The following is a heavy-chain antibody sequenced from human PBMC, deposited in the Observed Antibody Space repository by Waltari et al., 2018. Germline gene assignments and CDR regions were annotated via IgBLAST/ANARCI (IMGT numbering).Heavy chain of an antibody. CDR3: ARDSDYDFWSGYYPKTYYYYYYMDV. Sequence: QVQLQESGPGLVKPSQTLSLTCTVSGGSISSGSYYWSWIRQPAGKGLEWLGVIYTSGSTNYNPSLKSRVTISVDTSKNQFSLKLSSVTAADTAVYYCARDSDYDFWSGYYPKTYYYYYYMDVWGKGTTVTVSS. J-gene: IGHJ6*03. V-gene: IGHV4-61*02. CDR2: IYTSGST. D-gene: IGHD3-3*01. CDR1: GGSISSGSYY.